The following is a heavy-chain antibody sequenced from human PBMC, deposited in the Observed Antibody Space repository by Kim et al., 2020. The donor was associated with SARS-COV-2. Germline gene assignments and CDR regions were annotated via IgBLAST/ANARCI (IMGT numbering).Heavy chain of an antibody. D-gene: IGHD6-13*01. Sequence: LSLTCAASGFTFSSYSMNWVRQAPGKGLEWVSYISSSSSTIYYADSVKGRFTISRDNAKNSLYLQMNSLRDEDTAVYYCARDQVNGGYSSSWYWELTSNDVYYYGMDVWGQGTTVTVSS. CDR3: ARDQVNGGYSSSWYWELTSNDVYYYGMDV. CDR2: ISSSSSTI. CDR1: GFTFSSYS. V-gene: IGHV3-48*02. J-gene: IGHJ6*02.